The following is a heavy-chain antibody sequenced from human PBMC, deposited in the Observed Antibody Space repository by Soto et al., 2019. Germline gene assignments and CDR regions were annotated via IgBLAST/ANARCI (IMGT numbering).Heavy chain of an antibody. J-gene: IGHJ4*02. Sequence: GGSLRLSCAASGFTVSSNYMSWVRQAPGKGLEWVSVIYSGGSTYYADSVKGRFTISRDNSKNTLYLQMNSLRAEDTAVYYCAFSNWGSSHFDYWGQGTLVTVSS. D-gene: IGHD7-27*01. CDR3: AFSNWGSSHFDY. CDR2: IYSGGST. CDR1: GFTVSSNY. V-gene: IGHV3-66*01.